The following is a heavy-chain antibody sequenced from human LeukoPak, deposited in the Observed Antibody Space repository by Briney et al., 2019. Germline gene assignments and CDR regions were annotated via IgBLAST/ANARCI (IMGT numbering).Heavy chain of an antibody. J-gene: IGHJ5*02. CDR2: IYHSGST. CDR3: ATMVGIAEGDWFDP. CDR1: GGSISSGGYS. V-gene: IGHV4-30-2*05. Sequence: SETLSLTCAVSGGSISSGGYSWSWIRQPPGKGLEWIGYIYHSGSTYYNPSLKSRVTISVDTSKNQFSLKLSSVTAADTAVYYCATMVGIAEGDWFDPWGQGTLVTVSS. D-gene: IGHD2-21*01.